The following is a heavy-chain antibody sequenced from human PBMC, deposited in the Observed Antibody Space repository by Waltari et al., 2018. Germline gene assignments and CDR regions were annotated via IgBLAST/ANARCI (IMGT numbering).Heavy chain of an antibody. J-gene: IGHJ4*02. CDR1: GDSVSSNSVI. Sequence: QVQLQQSGPGLVKPSQTLSLTCAISGDSVSSNSVIWNWIRQSPSSGLEWLGRTYYRSNGYNDSALSVKSRISIYADTSKNQISLQLSSVTPEDTAVYYCSRGGSGINAGRFDLWGQGILVTVSS. CDR2: TYYRSNGYN. V-gene: IGHV6-1*01. D-gene: IGHD3-10*01. CDR3: SRGGSGINAGRFDL.